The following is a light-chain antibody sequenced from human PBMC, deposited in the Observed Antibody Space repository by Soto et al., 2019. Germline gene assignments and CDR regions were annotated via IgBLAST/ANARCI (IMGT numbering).Light chain of an antibody. J-gene: IGLJ3*02. CDR2: DTS. CDR3: LLSYSGANWV. CDR1: TGAVTSGHY. Sequence: QAVVTQEPSLTVSPGGTVTLTCGSSTGAVTSGHYPYWFQQKPGQAPRTLIYDTSNKHSWTPARFSGSLLGGKDALTLSGAQPEDEAEYYCLLSYSGANWVFGGGTKVTVL. V-gene: IGLV7-46*01.